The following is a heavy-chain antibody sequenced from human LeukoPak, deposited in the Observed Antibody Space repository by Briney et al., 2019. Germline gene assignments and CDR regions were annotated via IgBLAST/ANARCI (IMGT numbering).Heavy chain of an antibody. CDR1: GGSISSGGYS. D-gene: IGHD2-2*01. J-gene: IGHJ5*02. V-gene: IGHV4-30-2*01. CDR2: IYHSGST. Sequence: PSETLSLTCTASGGSISSGGYSWSWIRQPPGKGLEWIGYIYHSGSTYYNPSLKSRVTISVDRSKNQFSLKLSSVTAADRAVYYCARASPLDCSSTSCPESWFDPWGQGTLVTVSS. CDR3: ARASPLDCSSTSCPESWFDP.